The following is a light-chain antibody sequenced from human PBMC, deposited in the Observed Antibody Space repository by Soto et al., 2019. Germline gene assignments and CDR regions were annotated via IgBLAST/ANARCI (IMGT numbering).Light chain of an antibody. CDR3: CSYTGSSRYV. CDR2: GGS. V-gene: IGLV1-40*01. J-gene: IGLJ1*01. Sequence: QSVLTQPPSVSGAPGQRVTISCTGSSSNIGADYDVHWYQQLPGTAPKLLIYGGSNRPSGVPDRFSGSKSGTSASLTVSGLQGEDEADYYCCSYTGSSRYVFGPGTKLTVL. CDR1: SSNIGADYD.